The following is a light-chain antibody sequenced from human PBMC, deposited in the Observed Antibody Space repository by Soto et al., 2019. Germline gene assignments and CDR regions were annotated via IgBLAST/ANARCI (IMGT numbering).Light chain of an antibody. Sequence: QSVRTQPPSASGTPGQRVTISGTRSRCNIGSNTVNWYQQLPGTAPKLLIYRNNQRPSGVPDRFSGSKSGTSASMAISGLQSEDEADYYCAAWDDSLNGVVFGGGTKVTVL. J-gene: IGLJ2*01. V-gene: IGLV1-44*01. CDR1: RCNIGSNT. CDR3: AAWDDSLNGVV. CDR2: RNN.